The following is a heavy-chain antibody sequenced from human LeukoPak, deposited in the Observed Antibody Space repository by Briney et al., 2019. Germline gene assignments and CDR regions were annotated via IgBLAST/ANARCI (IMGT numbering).Heavy chain of an antibody. Sequence: KSSETLSLPCAVFGGSFSGYYWNWIRQPPGKGLEWIGQINPSRNTNYNPSLKSRVTISVDTSKKQFSLKLSSVTAADTAVYYCARRYDFWSGYPPPLDYWGQGTLVTVSS. CDR3: ARRYDFWSGYPPPLDY. CDR2: INPSRNT. D-gene: IGHD3-3*01. CDR1: GGSFSGYY. V-gene: IGHV4-34*01. J-gene: IGHJ4*02.